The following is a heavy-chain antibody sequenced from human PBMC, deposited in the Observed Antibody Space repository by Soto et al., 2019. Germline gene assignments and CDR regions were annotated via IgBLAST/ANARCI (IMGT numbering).Heavy chain of an antibody. CDR3: GRDRGGLVAEFDY. Sequence: EVQLVESGGGLVEPGGSLRLSCAASGFIFSRYWMSWVRQAPGKGLEWVANMKYDGSEKYYLDSVKGRFTISRDNAKNSLYLEMTDLRAEDAAVYFCGRDRGGLVAEFDYWGQGTLVTVSS. D-gene: IGHD3-16*01. J-gene: IGHJ4*02. CDR1: GFIFSRYW. CDR2: MKYDGSEK. V-gene: IGHV3-7*01.